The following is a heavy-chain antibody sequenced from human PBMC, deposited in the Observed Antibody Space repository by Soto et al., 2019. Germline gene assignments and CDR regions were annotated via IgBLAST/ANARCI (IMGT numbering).Heavy chain of an antibody. CDR3: ASGYSSGLAALCFWDI. D-gene: IGHD6-19*01. CDR1: GGSVSSGSYY. Sequence: QVQLQESGPGLVKPSETLSLTCTVSGGSVSSGSYYWSWIRQPPGKGLEWIGNIYYSGSTNYNPSLKSRVTISVDTSKNQFSLKLSSVTAADTAVYYFASGYSSGLAALCFWDIWGQGTMVTVSS. V-gene: IGHV4-61*01. J-gene: IGHJ3*02. CDR2: IYYSGST.